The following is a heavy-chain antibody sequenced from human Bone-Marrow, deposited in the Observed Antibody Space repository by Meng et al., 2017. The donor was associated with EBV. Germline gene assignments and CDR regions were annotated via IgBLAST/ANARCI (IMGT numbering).Heavy chain of an antibody. J-gene: IGHJ4*02. CDR2: IYHSGST. D-gene: IGHD4-23*01. V-gene: IGHV4-4*02. CDR1: GGSISSSNW. CDR3: ASLPDYGGNSGDY. Sequence: QVPRTEPRPGLVKPSGTLSSTCAVSGGSISSSNWWSWVRQPPGKGLEWIGEIYHSGSTNYNPSLKSRVTISVDKSKNQFSLKLSSVTAADTAVYYCASLPDYGGNSGDYWGQGTLVTVSS.